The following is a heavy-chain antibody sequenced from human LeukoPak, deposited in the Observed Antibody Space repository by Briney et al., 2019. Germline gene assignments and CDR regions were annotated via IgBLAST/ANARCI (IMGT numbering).Heavy chain of an antibody. V-gene: IGHV1-46*01. CDR3: ASKHYGDYYFDY. CDR1: GYTFTSYY. D-gene: IGHD4-17*01. CDR2: INPSGGST. Sequence: ASVKVSCKASGYTFTSYYMHWVRQAPGQGLEWMGIINPSGGSTSYAQKFQGRVTMTRDTSTSAVYMELSSLRSEDTAVYYCASKHYGDYYFDYWGQGTLVTVSS. J-gene: IGHJ4*02.